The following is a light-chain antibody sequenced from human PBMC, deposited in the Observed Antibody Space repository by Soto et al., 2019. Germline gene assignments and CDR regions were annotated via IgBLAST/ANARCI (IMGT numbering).Light chain of an antibody. V-gene: IGKV1-5*03. CDR1: QNINHW. J-gene: IGKJ1*01. Sequence: DIQMTQSPSTLSASVGDRVTITCRASQNINHWLAWYQQKPGKAPKLLIYRASSLEIGVPSRFSGRGSGTDFIFTITSLQPDDFATYYCQQYSSDSTFGLGTKVEIK. CDR3: QQYSSDST. CDR2: RAS.